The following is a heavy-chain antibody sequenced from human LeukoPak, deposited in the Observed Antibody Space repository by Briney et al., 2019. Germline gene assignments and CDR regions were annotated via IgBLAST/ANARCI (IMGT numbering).Heavy chain of an antibody. Sequence: ASVKVSCKASGYTFTGYHMHWVRQAPGQGLEWMGWINPNGGGTNYAQKFQGRVTMTRDTSISTAYMELSRLRSDDTAVYYCARYVDTAMVTLDYWGQGTLVTVSS. CDR3: ARYVDTAMVTLDY. D-gene: IGHD5-18*01. J-gene: IGHJ4*02. V-gene: IGHV1-2*02. CDR2: INPNGGGT. CDR1: GYTFTGYH.